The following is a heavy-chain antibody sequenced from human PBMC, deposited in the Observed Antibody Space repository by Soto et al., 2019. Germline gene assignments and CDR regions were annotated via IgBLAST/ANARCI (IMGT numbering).Heavy chain of an antibody. V-gene: IGHV3-33*01. CDR3: ASTVGYRPDC. D-gene: IGHD3-16*02. CDR2: VWFDGSKE. J-gene: IGHJ4*02. CDR1: GYSFASHG. Sequence: QVQLVESGGGVDQPGRSLRLSCAGSGYSFASHGIHWVRQAPGKGLEWLAIVWFDGSKEYYADSVKGRFTVSRDNSINTAYLQINSLRADDTAVYYCASTVGYRPDCWCQGTLVTVSS.